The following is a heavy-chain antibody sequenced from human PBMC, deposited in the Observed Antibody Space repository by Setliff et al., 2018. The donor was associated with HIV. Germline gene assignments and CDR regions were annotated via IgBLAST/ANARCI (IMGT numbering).Heavy chain of an antibody. Sequence: ASVKVSCKTSGYTFTQSHDLHWVRQVPGQGPGWMGWINLVTGKTAYLQKFQGRVTITRDTSASTAFMEMSSLRSEDTAVYFCANGGSGGQFDHWGQGTLVTVSS. V-gene: IGHV1-3*01. CDR3: ANGGSGGQFDH. CDR1: GYTFTQSHD. D-gene: IGHD3-16*01. J-gene: IGHJ4*02. CDR2: INLVTGKT.